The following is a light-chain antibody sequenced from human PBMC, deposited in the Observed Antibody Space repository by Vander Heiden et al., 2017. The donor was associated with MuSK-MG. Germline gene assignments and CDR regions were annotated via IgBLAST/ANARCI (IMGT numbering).Light chain of an antibody. J-gene: IGKJ2*01. CDR2: DAS. Sequence: DIQMTQSPSSLSASVGDRVTITCRASQTISFWLAWYQQKPGKAPKLLIYDASRLESGVPLRFSGSSSGTEFTLTISSLQPDDFATYYCQQYMSYPVTFGQGTKVEIK. CDR3: QQYMSYPVT. V-gene: IGKV1-5*01. CDR1: QTISFW.